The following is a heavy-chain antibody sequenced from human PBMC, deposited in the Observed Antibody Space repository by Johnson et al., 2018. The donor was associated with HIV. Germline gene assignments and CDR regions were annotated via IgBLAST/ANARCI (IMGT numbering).Heavy chain of an antibody. J-gene: IGHJ3*02. Sequence: QVQLVESGGGVVQPGRSLRLSCAASGFTFSSYGMHWVRQAPGKGLEWVAVIWYDGYNKYYADSLKGRFTISRDNSKSTLYLQMNSLRAEDTAVYYCANGPIKYSRSSRGGAFESWGQGTTVIVSS. CDR2: IWYDGYNK. CDR3: ANGPIKYSRSSRGGAFES. V-gene: IGHV3-33*06. CDR1: GFTFSSYG. D-gene: IGHD6-6*01.